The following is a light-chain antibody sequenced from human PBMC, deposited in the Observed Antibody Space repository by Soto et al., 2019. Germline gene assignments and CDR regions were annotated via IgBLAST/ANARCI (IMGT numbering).Light chain of an antibody. CDR3: CSSAPESTYV. J-gene: IGLJ1*01. Sequence: QSVLTQPASVSGSPGQSITISCTGTSGDIGSYNRVSWYQQHPGKAPKLIIYEVTDRPSGVSTRFSGSVSGNTASLTVSGLQAEDEAEYFCCSSAPESTYVFGTGTKVTVL. CDR1: SGDIGSYNR. V-gene: IGLV2-23*02. CDR2: EVT.